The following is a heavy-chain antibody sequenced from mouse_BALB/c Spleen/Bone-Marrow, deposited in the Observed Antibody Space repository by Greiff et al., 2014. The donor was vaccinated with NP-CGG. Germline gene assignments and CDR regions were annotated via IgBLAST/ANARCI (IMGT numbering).Heavy chain of an antibody. CDR2: ISGGSSTI. D-gene: IGHD1-2*01. Sequence: VQLQQSGGGLVQPGGSRKLSCAASGFTFSSFGMRWVRQAPEKGLEWVAYISGGSSTIYYADTVKGRFTISRDNPKNTLFLQMTSLRSEDTAMYCCARGVYGYVKYAMDYWGQGTSVTVSS. CDR1: GFTFSSFG. V-gene: IGHV5-17*02. J-gene: IGHJ4*01. CDR3: ARGVYGYVKYAMDY.